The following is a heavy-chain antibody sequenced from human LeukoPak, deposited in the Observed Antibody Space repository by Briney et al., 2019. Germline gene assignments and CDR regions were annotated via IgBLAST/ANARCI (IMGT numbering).Heavy chain of an antibody. CDR1: GYTFTGYY. J-gene: IGHJ4*02. Sequence: SSVKVSCKASGYTFTGYYMHWVRQATGQGLEGMGWMNPNSGNTDYAQKFQGRVTMTTPTSLGTAHLEMSRLRSEDTAVYYCARFPDQTPQPYYYDTSGYYSDDYWGQGTLVTVSS. CDR3: ARFPDQTPQPYYYDTSGYYSDDY. CDR2: MNPNSGNT. V-gene: IGHV1-8*02. D-gene: IGHD3-22*01.